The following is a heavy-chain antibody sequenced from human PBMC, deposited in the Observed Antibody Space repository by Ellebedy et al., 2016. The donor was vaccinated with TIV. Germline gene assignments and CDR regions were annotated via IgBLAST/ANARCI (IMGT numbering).Heavy chain of an antibody. CDR2: IAYSGVS. V-gene: IGHV4-59*12. Sequence: MPSETLSLTCSVSGGSISSYYWSWVRQPPGKGLEWIGYIAYSGVSDYNPSIASRVTLSLDTSTNQFSLRLTSVTATDSAIYYCARECVSIFGILLSPGSLDVWGQGTTVTVSS. J-gene: IGHJ6*02. CDR1: GGSISSYY. CDR3: ARECVSIFGILLSPGSLDV. D-gene: IGHD3-3*01.